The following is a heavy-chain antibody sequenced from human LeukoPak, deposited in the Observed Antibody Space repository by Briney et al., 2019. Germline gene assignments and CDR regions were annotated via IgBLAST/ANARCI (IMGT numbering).Heavy chain of an antibody. J-gene: IGHJ4*02. V-gene: IGHV3-48*02. CDR3: ASGGYDYGRD. D-gene: IGHD5-18*01. Sequence: GGSLRLSCAGSGFTFSSFGMNWVRQAPGKGLEWVSYISSSSGTMYYTASVKGRFTISRDNAKSSLYLQMNSLRDEDTAVYYCASGGYDYGRDWGQGTLATVSS. CDR1: GFTFSSFG. CDR2: ISSSSGTM.